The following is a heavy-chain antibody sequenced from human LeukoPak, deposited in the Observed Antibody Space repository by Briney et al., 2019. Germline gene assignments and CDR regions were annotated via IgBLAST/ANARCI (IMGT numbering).Heavy chain of an antibody. D-gene: IGHD5-12*01. CDR1: GFTFSSYG. CDR3: ARDRVGVSAYDSLFDY. J-gene: IGHJ4*02. CDR2: ISTSSSYI. V-gene: IGHV3-21*01. Sequence: GGSLRLSCAASGFTFSSYGMSWVRQAPGKGLEWVSSISTSSSYIYYADSVKGRFTISRDNAKNSLYLQMNSLRAEDTAVYYCARDRVGVSAYDSLFDYWGQGTLVTVSS.